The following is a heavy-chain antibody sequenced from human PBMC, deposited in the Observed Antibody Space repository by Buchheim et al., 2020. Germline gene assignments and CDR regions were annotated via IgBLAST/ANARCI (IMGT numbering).Heavy chain of an antibody. CDR3: ARGASGSDYYYYGMDG. V-gene: IGHV3-30-3*01. D-gene: IGHD1-26*01. Sequence: QVQLVESGGGVVQPGRSLRLSCAASGFTFSSYAMHWVRQAPGKGLEWVAVISYDGSNKYYADSVKGRFTISRDNSKNTLYLQMNSLRAEDTAVYYCARGASGSDYYYYGMDGWGQGTT. J-gene: IGHJ6*02. CDR2: ISYDGSNK. CDR1: GFTFSSYA.